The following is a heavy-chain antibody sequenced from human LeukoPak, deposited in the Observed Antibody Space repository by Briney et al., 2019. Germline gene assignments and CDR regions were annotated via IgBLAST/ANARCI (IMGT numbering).Heavy chain of an antibody. CDR1: GFTFSTYW. V-gene: IGHV3-7*03. CDR2: INEDGRAK. Sequence: GGSLRLSCVASGFTFSTYWMSWVRQAPGKGLEWVANINEDGRAKYYVDSVMGRFTISRDNAKNSLYLQMNNLRAEDTAVYYCARPYYGSADYWGQGTLVTVSS. CDR3: ARPYYGSADY. D-gene: IGHD3-10*01. J-gene: IGHJ4*02.